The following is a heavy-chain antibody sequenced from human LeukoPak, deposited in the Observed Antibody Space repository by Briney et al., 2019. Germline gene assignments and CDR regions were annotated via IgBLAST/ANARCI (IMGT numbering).Heavy chain of an antibody. V-gene: IGHV4-59*02. J-gene: IGHJ6*02. CDR3: ARRPLTIFAMDV. CDR2: IYYTGFT. Sequence: SETLSPTCTVSGGSVSGFYWSWIRQPPGKGLEWIGFIYYTGFTNYNPSLESRVTISVDTSKNQFSLNLTSVTAADTAVYYCARRPLTIFAMDVWGQGTTVTVSS. D-gene: IGHD3-3*01. CDR1: GGSVSGFY.